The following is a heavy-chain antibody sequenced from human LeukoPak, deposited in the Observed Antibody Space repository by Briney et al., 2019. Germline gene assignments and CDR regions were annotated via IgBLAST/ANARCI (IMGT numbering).Heavy chain of an antibody. Sequence: ASVTVSCKASGYTFTSYDINWVRQATGQGLEWMGWMNPNSGNTGYAQKFQGRVTMTRDTSISTAYMELSRLRSDDTAVYYCARDRGPVGLWLLDYWGQGTLVTVSS. J-gene: IGHJ4*02. V-gene: IGHV1-8*02. CDR3: ARDRGPVGLWLLDY. CDR1: GYTFTSYD. CDR2: MNPNSGNT. D-gene: IGHD5-18*01.